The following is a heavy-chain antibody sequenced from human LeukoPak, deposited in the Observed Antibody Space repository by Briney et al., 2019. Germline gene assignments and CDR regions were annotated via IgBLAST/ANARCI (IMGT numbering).Heavy chain of an antibody. Sequence: RAGGSLRLSCAASGFTFSTYWMSWVRQAPGKGLEWVSAISGSGGSTYYADSVKGRFTISRDNSKNTLYLQMNSLRAEDTAVYYCAKDLEGEWFGELLYPDAFDIWGQGTMVTVSP. D-gene: IGHD3-10*01. CDR1: GFTFSTYW. CDR3: AKDLEGEWFGELLYPDAFDI. V-gene: IGHV3-23*01. J-gene: IGHJ3*02. CDR2: ISGSGGST.